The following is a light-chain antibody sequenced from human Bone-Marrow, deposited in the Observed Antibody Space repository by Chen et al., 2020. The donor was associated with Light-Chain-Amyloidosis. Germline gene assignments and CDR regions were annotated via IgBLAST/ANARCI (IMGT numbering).Light chain of an antibody. Sequence: QSALTQPASVSGGPGQSSTSSCTGTSSDVGGDNHVSWYQQHPDNAPKLMIEGVTNRPSWVPDRFSGSKADNTASLTISGLQTEVGADYFCSSYTVTNPLVFGSGTWVTVL. J-gene: IGLJ1*01. CDR1: SSDVGGDNH. CDR3: SSYTVTNPLV. CDR2: GVT. V-gene: IGLV2-14*01.